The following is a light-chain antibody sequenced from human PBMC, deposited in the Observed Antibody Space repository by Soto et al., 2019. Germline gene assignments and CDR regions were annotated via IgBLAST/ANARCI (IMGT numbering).Light chain of an antibody. V-gene: IGKV1-39*01. J-gene: IGKJ2*01. CDR2: AAS. Sequence: DIQMTQSPSSLSTSVGDRVTITCRASQDISNYLNWYQQRPGKAPKLLIYAASNLQSGVPSRFTGGRSRTDFTLTISGLQPEDFATYYCQQSYSTPQYTFGQGTKLEIK. CDR1: QDISNY. CDR3: QQSYSTPQYT.